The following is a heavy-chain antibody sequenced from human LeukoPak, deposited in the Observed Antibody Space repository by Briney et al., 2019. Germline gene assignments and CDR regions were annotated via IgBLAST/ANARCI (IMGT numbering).Heavy chain of an antibody. CDR2: IYWNDIK. CDR1: GFSLSTSEVG. Sequence: SGPTLVRPTQTLTLTCTFSGFSLSTSEVGVGWIRQPPGEALEWLTFIYWNDIKRYSPSLESRLTITKDTSKNQVVLTMTNMDPVDTATYYCAHRLYGGTIDYWGQGTLVTVSS. J-gene: IGHJ4*02. CDR3: AHRLYGGTIDY. D-gene: IGHD4-23*01. V-gene: IGHV2-5*01.